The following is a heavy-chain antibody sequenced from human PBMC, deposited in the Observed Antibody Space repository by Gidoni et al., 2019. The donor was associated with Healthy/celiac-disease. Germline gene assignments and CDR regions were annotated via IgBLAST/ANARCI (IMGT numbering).Heavy chain of an antibody. CDR1: GGSISSSNW. CDR3: ARIPHARSVVVVPAAPRRYFDY. V-gene: IGHV4-4*02. D-gene: IGHD2-2*01. CDR2: IYHSGRN. Sequence: QVQLQESGPGLVKPSGPLSLTCAVSGGSISSSNWCSWVRQPPGKGLEWIGEIYHSGRNNYNPSLKSRVTISVDKSKNQFSLKLSSVTAADTAVYYCARIPHARSVVVVPAAPRRYFDYWGQGTLVTVSS. J-gene: IGHJ4*02.